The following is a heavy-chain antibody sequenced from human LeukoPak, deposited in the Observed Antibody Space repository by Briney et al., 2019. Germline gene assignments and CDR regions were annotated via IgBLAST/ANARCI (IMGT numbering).Heavy chain of an antibody. D-gene: IGHD1-26*01. Sequence: SETLSLTCAVSGGSITTTDLDWAWIRQPPGQGFEWIATISSSGKAYYYPSFMSRVTISVDTSKNQFSLDVTSVTAADTGLFYCARFKGGTGFDYWGRGILVIVS. CDR3: ARFKGGTGFDY. CDR1: GGSITTTDLD. V-gene: IGHV4-39*01. J-gene: IGHJ4*02. CDR2: ISSSGKA.